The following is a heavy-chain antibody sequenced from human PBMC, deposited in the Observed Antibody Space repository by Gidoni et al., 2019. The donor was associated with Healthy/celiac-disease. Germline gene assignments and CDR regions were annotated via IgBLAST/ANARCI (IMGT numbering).Heavy chain of an antibody. CDR2: SYSSGST. CDR3: ARGGVGGMYYYYYNGMDV. V-gene: IGHV4-59*01. Sequence: QVQLPDSGPGLVQPSSTLSLTCTVSGGSISCYYWSWIRQPPGQGLEWIGYSYSSGSTNYKPSLKSRVTISVDTSKNQFSLKLSSVTAADTAVYYCARGGVGGMYYYYYNGMDVWGQGTTVTVSS. CDR1: GGSISCYY. J-gene: IGHJ6*02. D-gene: IGHD3-10*01.